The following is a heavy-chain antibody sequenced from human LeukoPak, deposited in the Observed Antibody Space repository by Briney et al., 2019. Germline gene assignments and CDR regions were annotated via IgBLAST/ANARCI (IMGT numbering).Heavy chain of an antibody. D-gene: IGHD3-22*01. CDR1: RFTFSSYA. J-gene: IGHJ5*02. Sequence: TGGSLRLSCAASRFTFSSYAMSWVRQAPGKGLEWVSAISGSGGSSYYADSVKGRFTISRDNSKNTLYLQMNSLRAEDTATYYCARTAPGDNSGPFRPVSDPWGQGTLVTVSS. V-gene: IGHV3-23*01. CDR2: ISGSGGSS. CDR3: ARTAPGDNSGPFRPVSDP.